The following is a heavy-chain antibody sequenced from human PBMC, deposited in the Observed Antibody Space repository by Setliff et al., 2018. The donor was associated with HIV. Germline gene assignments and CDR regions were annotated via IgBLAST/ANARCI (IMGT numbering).Heavy chain of an antibody. CDR1: GGSISGSNYY. D-gene: IGHD6-19*01. Sequence: SETLSLTCTVSGGSISGSNYYWGWIRQPPGKGLEWVGSIYYSGSTYYSPSLKSRVTVSVDTSKNQFSLTLTSVTAADTAVYYCARQQHSSDLKIWNYWGQGTLVTVSS. V-gene: IGHV4-39*01. CDR3: ARQQHSSDLKIWNY. J-gene: IGHJ4*02. CDR2: IYYSGST.